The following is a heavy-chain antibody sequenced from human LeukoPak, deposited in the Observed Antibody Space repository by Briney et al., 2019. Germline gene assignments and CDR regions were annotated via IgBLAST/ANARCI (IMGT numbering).Heavy chain of an antibody. J-gene: IGHJ5*02. CDR2: ISSSSSYI. CDR1: GFTFSSYS. Sequence: GGSLRLSCAASGFTFSSYSMNWVRQAPGKGLEWVSSISSSSSYIYYADSVKGRFTISRDNAKNSLYLQMNSLRAEDAAVYYCARDPGPGVNYNWFDPWGQGTLVTVSS. V-gene: IGHV3-21*01. CDR3: ARDPGPGVNYNWFDP. D-gene: IGHD1-14*01.